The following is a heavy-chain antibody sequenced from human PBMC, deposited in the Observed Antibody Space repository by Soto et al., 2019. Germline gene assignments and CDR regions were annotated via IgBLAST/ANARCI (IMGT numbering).Heavy chain of an antibody. V-gene: IGHV4-34*01. CDR3: ARVLRYLDWLLPNPFFDD. Sequence: PSETLSLTCAVYGGSFSGYYWSWIRQPPGKGLEWIGEINHSGSTNYNPSLKSRVTISVDTSKNQFSLKLSSVTAADTAVYYCARVLRYLDWLLPNPFFDDWGQGTLVTVSS. CDR2: INHSGST. D-gene: IGHD3-9*01. J-gene: IGHJ4*02. CDR1: GGSFSGYY.